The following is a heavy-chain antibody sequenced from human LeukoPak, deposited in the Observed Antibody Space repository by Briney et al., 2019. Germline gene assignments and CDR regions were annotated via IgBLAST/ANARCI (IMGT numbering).Heavy chain of an antibody. V-gene: IGHV1-2*02. CDR3: AKEGGYCSGGTCYPWWFDA. CDR2: INPNNGGT. CDR1: GYTFIGYY. J-gene: IGHJ5*02. Sequence: GASVKVPCKASGYTFIGYYMHWVRQAAGQGLEWMGWINPNNGGTKYAQKFQGRVTMTRDTSITTAYMELNSLRSDDTAVYYCAKEGGYCSGGTCYPWWFDAWGQGTLVTVSS. D-gene: IGHD2-15*01.